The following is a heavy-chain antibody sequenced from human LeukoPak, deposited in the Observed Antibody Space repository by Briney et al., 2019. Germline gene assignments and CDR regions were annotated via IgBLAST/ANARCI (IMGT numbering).Heavy chain of an antibody. D-gene: IGHD6-19*01. CDR2: ICISGST. CDR1: GGTISSYY. CDR3: ARTWQWLPFDY. J-gene: IGHJ4*02. V-gene: IGHV4-4*07. Sequence: PSETLSLTCTVSGGTISSYYWSWIRQPAGKGLEWIGRICISGSTNYNPSLKSQVTISVDTSKNQFSLKLSSVTAADTAVYYCARTWQWLPFDYWGQGTLVTVSS.